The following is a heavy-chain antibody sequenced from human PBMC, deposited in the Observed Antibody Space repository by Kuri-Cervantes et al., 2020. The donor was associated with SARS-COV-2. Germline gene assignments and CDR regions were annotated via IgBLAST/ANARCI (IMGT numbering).Heavy chain of an antibody. J-gene: IGHJ5*02. V-gene: IGHV1-46*01. CDR2: INPSGGST. CDR1: GYTFTSYY. CDR3: ARDLGCSGGSCYEREFDWFDP. Sequence: ASVKVSCKASGYTFTSYYMHWVRQAPGQGLEWMGIINPSGGSTSYAQKFQGRVTMTRDTSTSTAYMELSSLRSEDTAVYYCARDLGCSGGSCYEREFDWFDPWGQGTLVTVSS. D-gene: IGHD2-15*01.